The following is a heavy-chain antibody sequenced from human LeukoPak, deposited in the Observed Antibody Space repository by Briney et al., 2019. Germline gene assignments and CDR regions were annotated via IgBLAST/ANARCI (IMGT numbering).Heavy chain of an antibody. V-gene: IGHV3-64*01. CDR3: ARGVNYYDSSGYYLNWFDP. D-gene: IGHD3-22*01. Sequence: RTGGPLRLSCAASGFTFSSYAMHWVRQAPGKGLEYVSAISSNGGSTYYANSVKGRFTISRDNSKNTLYLQMGSLRAEDMAVYYCARGVNYYDSSGYYLNWFDPWGQGTLVTVSS. CDR1: GFTFSSYA. CDR2: ISSNGGST. J-gene: IGHJ5*02.